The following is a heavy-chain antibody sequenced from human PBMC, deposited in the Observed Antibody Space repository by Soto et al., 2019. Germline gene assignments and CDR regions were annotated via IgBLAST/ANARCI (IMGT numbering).Heavy chain of an antibody. J-gene: IGHJ3*02. D-gene: IGHD4-17*01. Sequence: EVQLVESGGGLVQPGRSLRLSCAASGFTCDDYAMHWVRQAPGKGLEWVSGISGNSGSIGYADSVKGRFTISRDNAKNSRYLQMNSLRAEVTALYYCAKDPSDPHYGDDVFAFDIWGQGTMVTVSS. CDR1: GFTCDDYA. V-gene: IGHV3-9*01. CDR2: ISGNSGSI. CDR3: AKDPSDPHYGDDVFAFDI.